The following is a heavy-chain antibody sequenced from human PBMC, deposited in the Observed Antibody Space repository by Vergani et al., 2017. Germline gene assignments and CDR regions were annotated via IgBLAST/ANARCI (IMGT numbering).Heavy chain of an antibody. CDR3: VRGHKN. Sequence: QVQLQESGPGLVKPSETLSLTCTVSGGSISSYYWSWIRQPPGKGLEWIGYIYYSGSTNYNPSLKSRVTISVDTSKNQFSLKLSSVTAADTAVYYCVRGHKNWGQGTLVTVSS. CDR2: IYYSGST. V-gene: IGHV4-59*01. J-gene: IGHJ4*02. CDR1: GGSISSYY.